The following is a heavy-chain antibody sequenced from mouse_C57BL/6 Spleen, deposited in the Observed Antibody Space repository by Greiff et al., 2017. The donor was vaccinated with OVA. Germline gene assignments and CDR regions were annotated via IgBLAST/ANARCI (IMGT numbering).Heavy chain of an antibody. Sequence: EVKLVESGGGLVQPKGSLKLSCAASGFSFNTYAMNWVRQAPGKGLEWVARIRSKSNNYATYYADSVKDRFTISRDDSESMLYLQMNNLKTEDTAMYYCVRHAYYFYAMDYWGQGTSVTVSS. CDR1: GFSFNTYA. CDR3: VRHAYYFYAMDY. V-gene: IGHV10-1*01. CDR2: IRSKSNNYAT. J-gene: IGHJ4*01. D-gene: IGHD1-1*01.